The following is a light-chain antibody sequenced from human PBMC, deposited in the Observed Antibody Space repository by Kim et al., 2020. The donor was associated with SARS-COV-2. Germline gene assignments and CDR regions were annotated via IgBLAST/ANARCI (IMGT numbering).Light chain of an antibody. CDR1: SSNIGSDY. CDR3: AAWDDSLSGYV. J-gene: IGLJ1*01. CDR2: NNN. Sequence: GQGVTISFSGSSSNIGSDYVYWYHQLPGTAPKLLIYNNNQRPSGVPDRFSGSKSGTSASLAISGLRSEDEADYYCAAWDDSLSGYVFGTGTKVTVL. V-gene: IGLV1-47*02.